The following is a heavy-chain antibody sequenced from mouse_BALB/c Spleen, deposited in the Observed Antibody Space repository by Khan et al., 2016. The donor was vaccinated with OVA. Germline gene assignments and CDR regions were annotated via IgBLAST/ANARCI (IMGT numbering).Heavy chain of an antibody. CDR3: ARSYYYGSSTWFAY. Sequence: QVQLQQPGAELVKPGASVKLSCKASGYTFSSYWMHWVKQRPGQGLEWIGEIDPSDSHTNYNQKFKGKATLNVDKSSRTDYMHLSSLTSEDSAVYYCARSYYYGSSTWFAYWGQGTLVTVSA. V-gene: IGHV1-69*02. D-gene: IGHD1-1*01. CDR2: IDPSDSHT. CDR1: GYTFSSYW. J-gene: IGHJ3*01.